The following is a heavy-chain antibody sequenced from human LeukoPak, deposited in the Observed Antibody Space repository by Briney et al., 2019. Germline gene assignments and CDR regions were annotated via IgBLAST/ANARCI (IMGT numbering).Heavy chain of an antibody. CDR1: GFTVVTNY. V-gene: IGHV3-66*01. CDR2: IYAGGAT. CDR3: ARDLN. Sequence: GGSLRFSCAASGFTVVTNYMSWVRQAPGKGLEWVSVIYAGGATYYSDSVRGRFTISRDNSKNTLYLQMNSLRAEDTAVYYCARDLNWGQGTLVTVSS. J-gene: IGHJ4*02.